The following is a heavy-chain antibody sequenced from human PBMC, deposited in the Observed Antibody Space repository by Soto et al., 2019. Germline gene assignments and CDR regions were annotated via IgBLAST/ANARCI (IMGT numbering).Heavy chain of an antibody. J-gene: IGHJ5*02. D-gene: IGHD3-3*01. V-gene: IGHV3-33*01. CDR1: GFTFSSYG. CDR2: IWYDGSNK. Sequence: GGSLRLSCAASGFTFSSYGMHWVRQAPGKGLEWVAVIWYDGSNKYYADSVKGRFTISRDNSKNTLYLQMNSLRAEDTAVYYCARGHDFWSGYYKNWFDPWGQGTLVTVSS. CDR3: ARGHDFWSGYYKNWFDP.